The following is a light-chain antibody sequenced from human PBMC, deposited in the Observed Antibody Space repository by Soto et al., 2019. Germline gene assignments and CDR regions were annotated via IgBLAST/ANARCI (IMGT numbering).Light chain of an antibody. CDR2: GVS. V-gene: IGKV3-11*01. CDR1: QNISTY. CDR3: QQRTNSPPWT. J-gene: IGKJ1*01. Sequence: EIVLTQSPATLSWSPGEGASLSCRASQNISTYLAWYQQRPGQVPRLLIYGVSKRAPAIPPRFSGSGSGTDFTLSVSGLETEDFATYYCQQRTNSPPWTFGQGTKVDIK.